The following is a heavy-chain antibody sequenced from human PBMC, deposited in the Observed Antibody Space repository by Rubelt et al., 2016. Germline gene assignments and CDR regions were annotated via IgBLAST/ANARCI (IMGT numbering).Heavy chain of an antibody. J-gene: IGHJ4*02. CDR2: ISYDGSNK. CDR1: GFTFSSYA. CDR3: ARITMVRGFYYFDY. D-gene: IGHD3-10*01. V-gene: IGHV3-30*04. Sequence: AASGFTFSSYAMHWVRQAPGKGLEWVAVISYDGSNKYYADSVKGRFTISRDNSKNTLYLQMNSLRAEDTAVYYCARITMVRGFYYFDYWGQGTLVTVSS.